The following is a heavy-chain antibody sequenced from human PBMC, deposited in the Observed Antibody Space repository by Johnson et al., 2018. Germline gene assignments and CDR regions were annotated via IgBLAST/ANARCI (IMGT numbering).Heavy chain of an antibody. CDR3: SGTIFGVVPWSYYFDY. CDR1: GFTFGDYA. D-gene: IGHD3-3*01. Sequence: EVQLVESGGGLVQXGRSLRLSCTASGFTFGDYAMSWFRQAPGKGLECVGFIRSKTYGGTTEYAASVKGRFTISRDDSKSIAYLQMNTLKTEDTAVYYCSGTIFGVVPWSYYFDYWGQGTLVTVSS. V-gene: IGHV3-49*03. J-gene: IGHJ4*02. CDR2: IRSKTYGGTT.